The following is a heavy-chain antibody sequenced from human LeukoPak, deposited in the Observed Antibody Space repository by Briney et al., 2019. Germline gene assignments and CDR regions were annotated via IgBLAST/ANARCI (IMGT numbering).Heavy chain of an antibody. CDR2: VHYSGST. CDR3: AGDSHNWVAIGY. Sequence: SETLSLTCTVSGGSISSKYWSWIRRPPGKGLEWIGHVHYSGSTNYNPSLKSRVTMSLDTSKHQLSLKLRSVTAAGTAVYYCAGDSHNWVAIGYWGQGTLVTVSS. D-gene: IGHD1-1*01. CDR1: GGSISSKY. V-gene: IGHV4-59*01. J-gene: IGHJ4*02.